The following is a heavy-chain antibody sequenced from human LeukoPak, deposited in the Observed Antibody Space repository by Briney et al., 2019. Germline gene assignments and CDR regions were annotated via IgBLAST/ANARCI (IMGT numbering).Heavy chain of an antibody. CDR2: ISSSSSYI. D-gene: IGHD5-24*01. CDR3: ARGERWLLPPTDY. CDR1: GFTFSSYS. Sequence: GALRLSCAASGFTFSSYSMNWVRQAPGKGLEWVSSISSSSSYIYYADSVKGRFTISRDNAKNSLYLQMNSLRADDTAVYYCARGERWLLPPTDYWGQGTLVTVSS. V-gene: IGHV3-21*01. J-gene: IGHJ4*02.